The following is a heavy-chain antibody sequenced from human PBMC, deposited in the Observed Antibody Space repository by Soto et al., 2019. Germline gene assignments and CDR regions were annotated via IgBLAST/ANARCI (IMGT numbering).Heavy chain of an antibody. Sequence: QLQLQESGPGLVKPSETLSLTCTVSGGSISSSSYYWGWIRQPPGKGLEWIGSIYYSGSTYYNPSLKSRVTISVDTSKNQFSLKLSSVTAADTAVYYCARAGGITIFGVVRGWFDPWGQGTLVTVSS. J-gene: IGHJ5*02. D-gene: IGHD3-3*01. CDR3: ARAGGITIFGVVRGWFDP. CDR1: GGSISSSSYY. V-gene: IGHV4-39*07. CDR2: IYYSGST.